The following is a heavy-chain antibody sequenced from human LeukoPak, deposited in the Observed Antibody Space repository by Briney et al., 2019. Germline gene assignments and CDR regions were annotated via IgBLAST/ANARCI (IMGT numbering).Heavy chain of an antibody. CDR2: IYYSGST. V-gene: IGHV4-39*01. CDR3: ARQGYSTYRFDP. D-gene: IGHD2-21*01. J-gene: IGHJ5*02. Sequence: SETLSLTCTVSGGSISSSSYYWGWLRQPPRKWLEWIGSIYYSGSTYYNPSLKSRVTISVDLSNNQFSLKLTSVTAADTAVFYCARQGYSTYRFDPWGQGTLVTVSS. CDR1: GGSISSSSYY.